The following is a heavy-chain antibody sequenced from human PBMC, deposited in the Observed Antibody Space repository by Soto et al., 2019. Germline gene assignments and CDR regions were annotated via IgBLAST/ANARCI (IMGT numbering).Heavy chain of an antibody. Sequence: GGSLRLSCAASGFTFSSYAMHWVRQAPGKGLEWVAVISYDGSNKYYADSVKGRFTISRDNSKNTLYLQMNSLRAEDAAVYYCARETAYCGGDCYGRYFQHWGQGTLVTVSS. CDR2: ISYDGSNK. J-gene: IGHJ1*01. D-gene: IGHD2-21*02. CDR3: ARETAYCGGDCYGRYFQH. CDR1: GFTFSSYA. V-gene: IGHV3-30*04.